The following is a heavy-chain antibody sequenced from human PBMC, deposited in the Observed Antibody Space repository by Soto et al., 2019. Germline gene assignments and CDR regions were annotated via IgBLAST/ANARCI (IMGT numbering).Heavy chain of an antibody. Sequence: QVHLVQSGAEVKKPGASVNVSCKASGYVFINYYIHWVRQAPGQGLVWFGIINANGGSTNYAQKLRGRFTMARDTSTSTVYMDLSSLRSDDTAVYYCARDLAAADYWVQGTVVTVSS. CDR1: GYVFINYY. CDR3: ARDLAAADY. CDR2: INANGGST. D-gene: IGHD6-13*01. V-gene: IGHV1-46*04. J-gene: IGHJ4*02.